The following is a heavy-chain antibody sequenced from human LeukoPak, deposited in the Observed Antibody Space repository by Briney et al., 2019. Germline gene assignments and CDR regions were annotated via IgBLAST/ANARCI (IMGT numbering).Heavy chain of an antibody. J-gene: IGHJ4*02. Sequence: GGSLRLSCAASGFTFSSYGMHWVRQAPGKGLEWVAVISYDRGNKSYADSVKGRFTISRDNSKNTLHLQMNSLRAEDTAVYYCAKDPGASYYDSSGYYPSSIDYWGQGTLVAVSS. CDR2: ISYDRGNK. D-gene: IGHD3-22*01. V-gene: IGHV3-30*18. CDR1: GFTFSSYG. CDR3: AKDPGASYYDSSGYYPSSIDY.